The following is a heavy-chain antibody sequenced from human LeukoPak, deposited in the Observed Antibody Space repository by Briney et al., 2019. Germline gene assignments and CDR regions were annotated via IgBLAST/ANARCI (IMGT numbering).Heavy chain of an antibody. J-gene: IGHJ4*02. V-gene: IGHV3-49*04. Sequence: PGGSLRLSCTASGFTFGDYAVSWVRQAPGKGLEWVGFIRSKAYGGSAGYAASVKGRFTISRDDSKSIAYLEMNSLKIEDTAVYFCTRGLYLGYCSGGNCYIPGGYWGQGTLVTVSS. CDR1: GFTFGDYA. CDR2: IRSKAYGGSA. D-gene: IGHD2-15*01. CDR3: TRGLYLGYCSGGNCYIPGGY.